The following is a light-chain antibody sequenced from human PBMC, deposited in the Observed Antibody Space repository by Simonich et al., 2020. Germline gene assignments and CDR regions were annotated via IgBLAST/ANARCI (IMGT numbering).Light chain of an antibody. Sequence: DIQMTQSPSTLSASVGDRVTITCRARQSISSWLAWYQQKPGKAPKLLIYKASSLESGVPSRFSGSGSGTDFTLTISSLQAEDVAVYYCQQYYSTPYTFGQGTKLEIK. CDR2: KAS. CDR1: QSISSW. J-gene: IGKJ2*01. CDR3: QQYYSTPYT. V-gene: IGKV1-5*03.